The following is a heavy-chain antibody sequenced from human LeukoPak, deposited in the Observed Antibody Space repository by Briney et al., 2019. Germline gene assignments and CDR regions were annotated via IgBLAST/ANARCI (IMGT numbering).Heavy chain of an antibody. CDR3: ARVKKLLPEFEF. J-gene: IGHJ4*02. V-gene: IGHV1-2*02. D-gene: IGHD2-21*02. CDR2: INPNSGAI. Sequence: ASVTVSCKASGYTFIEFYIHWVRQAPGQGIEWMGGINPNSGAIKYSQRFQGRVSINRDTTITTVYMDLSSLRYDDTGDYYCARVKKLLPEFEFWGQGTLVSVSS. CDR1: GYTFIEFY.